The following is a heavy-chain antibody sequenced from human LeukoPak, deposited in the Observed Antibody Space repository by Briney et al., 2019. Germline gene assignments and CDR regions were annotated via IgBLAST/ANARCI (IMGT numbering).Heavy chain of an antibody. D-gene: IGHD5-12*01. CDR1: GFTFTNYW. CDR2: INSGGSKT. V-gene: IGHV3-74*01. CDR3: ARPIRGYDGFDI. Sequence: GGSLRLSCAASGFTFTNYWMYWVRQAPGKGLVWVSRINSGGSKTNYADSVNGRFTISRDNAKNTLYLQMNSLRAEDMAMYYCARPIRGYDGFDIWGQGTMVTVSS. J-gene: IGHJ3*02.